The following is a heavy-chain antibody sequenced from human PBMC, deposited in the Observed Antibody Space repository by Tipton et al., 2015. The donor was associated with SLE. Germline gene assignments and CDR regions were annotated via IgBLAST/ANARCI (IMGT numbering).Heavy chain of an antibody. CDR3: ARLRFLDPGY. J-gene: IGHJ4*02. D-gene: IGHD3-3*01. V-gene: IGHV4-61*09. Sequence: TLSLTCTVSGGSISSGSFSWSWIRQPAGQGLEWIGHSYTSGRTDYNLSLKSRVTISIDTSKNHFSLNLSSVTAADTAVYYCARLRFLDPGYWGQGTLVTVSS. CDR2: SYTSGRT. CDR1: GGSISSGSFS.